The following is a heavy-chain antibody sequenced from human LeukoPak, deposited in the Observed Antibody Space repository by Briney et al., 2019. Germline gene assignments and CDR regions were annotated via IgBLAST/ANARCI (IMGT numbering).Heavy chain of an antibody. Sequence: GGSLRLSCATSGFSFNRRGMNWVRHPPGKGLKWVSYISPRSETIYYAESVKGRFTVSRDDSKDSLYLQMHTLRAEDTAVYYCARIDGPTVFTYYMDLWGKGTTVTVAS. CDR3: ARIDGPTVFTYYMDL. CDR2: ISPRSETI. D-gene: IGHD3-16*01. CDR1: GFSFNRRG. J-gene: IGHJ6*03. V-gene: IGHV3-48*04.